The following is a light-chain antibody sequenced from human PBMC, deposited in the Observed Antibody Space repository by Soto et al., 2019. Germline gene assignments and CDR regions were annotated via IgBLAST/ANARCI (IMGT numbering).Light chain of an antibody. CDR2: LNSDGSH. V-gene: IGLV4-69*01. J-gene: IGLJ2*01. Sequence: QSVLTQSPSASASLGASVKLTCTLSSGHSSYAIAWHQQQPEKGPRYLMKLNSDGSHSKGDGIPDRFSGSSSGAECYLTISSLQSEDEADYYCQTWGSGIPVVFGGGTKLTVL. CDR1: SGHSSYA. CDR3: QTWGSGIPVV.